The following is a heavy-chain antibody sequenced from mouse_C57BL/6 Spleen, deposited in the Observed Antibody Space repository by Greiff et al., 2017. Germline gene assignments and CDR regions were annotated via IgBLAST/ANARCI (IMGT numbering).Heavy chain of an antibody. CDR1: GFTFSDAW. CDR2: IRNKANNHAT. CDR3: TRRSTTVVARTGFDY. J-gene: IGHJ2*01. Sequence: EVMLVESGGGLVQPGGSMKLSCAASGFTFSDAWMDWVRQSPEKGLEWVAEIRNKANNHATYYAESVKGRFTISRDDSKSRVYLQMNSLRAEDTGIYYCTRRSTTVVARTGFDYWGQGATLTVSS. D-gene: IGHD1-1*01. V-gene: IGHV6-6*01.